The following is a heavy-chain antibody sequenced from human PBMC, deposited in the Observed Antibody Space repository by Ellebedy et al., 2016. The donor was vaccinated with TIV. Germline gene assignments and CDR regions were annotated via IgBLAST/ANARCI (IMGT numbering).Heavy chain of an antibody. J-gene: IGHJ5*02. CDR3: ARDPALPRGRFDT. CDR2: IYYSGSA. V-gene: IGHV4-39*07. CDR1: GGSIPSYY. Sequence: MPGGSLRLSCSVSGGSIPSYYWNWIRQPPGKGLEWIGSIYYSGSAYYNPSLKSRVTVSVDTSKNQFSLNLSSVTAADTAVYYCARDPALPRGRFDTWGQGTLVTVSS.